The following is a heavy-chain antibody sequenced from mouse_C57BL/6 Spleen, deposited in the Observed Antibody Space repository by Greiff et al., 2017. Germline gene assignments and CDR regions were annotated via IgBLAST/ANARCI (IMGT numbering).Heavy chain of an antibody. CDR2: IRNKANGYTT. CDR3: ARYEGLLRQWYFDV. D-gene: IGHD2-3*01. Sequence: EVKLVESGGGLVQPGGSLSLSCAASGFTFTDYYMSWVRQPPGKALEWLGFIRNKANGYTTAYSASVKGLFTISRDNSQSILYLQMNALRAEDSATYYGARYEGLLRQWYFDVWGTGTTVTVSS. CDR1: GFTFTDYY. V-gene: IGHV7-3*01. J-gene: IGHJ1*03.